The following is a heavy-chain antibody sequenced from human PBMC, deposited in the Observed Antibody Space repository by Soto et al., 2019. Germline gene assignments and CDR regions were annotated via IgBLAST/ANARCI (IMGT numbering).Heavy chain of an antibody. J-gene: IGHJ5*02. CDR1: GGSISSGGYY. CDR3: ARGVMITFGGVIVSGDNWFDP. V-gene: IGHV4-31*03. D-gene: IGHD3-16*02. CDR2: IYYSGST. Sequence: QVQLQESGPGLVKPSQTLSLTCTVSGGSISSGGYYWSWIRQHPGKGLEWIGYIYYSGSTYYNPSLKSRVTISVDTSKNQFSLKLSSVTAADTAVYYCARGVMITFGGVIVSGDNWFDPWGQGTLVTVSS.